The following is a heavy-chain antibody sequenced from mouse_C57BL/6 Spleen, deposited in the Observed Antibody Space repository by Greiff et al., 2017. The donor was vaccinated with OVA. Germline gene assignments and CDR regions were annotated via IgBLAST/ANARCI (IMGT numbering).Heavy chain of an antibody. CDR3: ARARIYYGNYGLFAY. D-gene: IGHD2-1*01. CDR2: IYPGSGST. Sequence: VQLQQPGAELVKPGASVKMSCKASGYTFTSYWITWVKQRPGQGLEWIGDIYPGSGSTNYNEKFKSKATVTVDTSSSTAYMQLSSLTSVDFAVYFCARARIYYGNYGLFAYWGQGTLVTVSA. V-gene: IGHV1-55*01. J-gene: IGHJ3*01. CDR1: GYTFTSYW.